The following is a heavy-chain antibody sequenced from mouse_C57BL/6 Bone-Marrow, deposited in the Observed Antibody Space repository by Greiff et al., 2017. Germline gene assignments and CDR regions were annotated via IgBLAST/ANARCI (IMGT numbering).Heavy chain of an antibody. V-gene: IGHV1-81*01. CDR1: GYTFTSYG. J-gene: IGHJ1*03. D-gene: IGHD4-1*01. Sequence: VQLQQSGAELARPGASVKLSCKASGYTFTSYGISWVKQRTGQGLEWIGEIYPRSGNTYYNEKFKGKATLTADKSSSTAYMELRSLTSEDSAVYFCARYVTGRYFDVWGTGTTVTVSS. CDR3: ARYVTGRYFDV. CDR2: IYPRSGNT.